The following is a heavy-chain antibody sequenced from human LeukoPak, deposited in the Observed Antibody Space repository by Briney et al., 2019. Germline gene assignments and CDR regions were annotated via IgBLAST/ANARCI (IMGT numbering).Heavy chain of an antibody. Sequence: GGSLRLSCAASGFTVSSNYMSWVRQAPGKGLEWVSVIYSGGSTYYADSMKGRFTISRDNSKNTLYLQMNSLRAEDTAVYYCASSVAMVTGFGYWGQGTLVTVSS. D-gene: IGHD5-18*01. V-gene: IGHV3-53*01. CDR1: GFTVSSNY. CDR3: ASSVAMVTGFGY. CDR2: IYSGGST. J-gene: IGHJ4*02.